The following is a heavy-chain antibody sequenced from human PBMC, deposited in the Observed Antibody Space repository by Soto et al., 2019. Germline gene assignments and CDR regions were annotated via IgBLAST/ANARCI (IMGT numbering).Heavy chain of an antibody. V-gene: IGHV4-39*01. Sequence: QLVLQESGPGVVKPSETLSLTCSVSGDSITSSRYYWGWIRQTPQTGLEWIGSIYYSGNTFYNPSLKSRVTVSMDTSKNQFSLKLTSVSAADTSLYFCARQTASIVRQGDFDYWGQGTLVTVSS. J-gene: IGHJ4*02. CDR2: IYYSGNT. CDR3: ARQTASIVRQGDFDY. CDR1: GDSITSSRYY. D-gene: IGHD2-2*01.